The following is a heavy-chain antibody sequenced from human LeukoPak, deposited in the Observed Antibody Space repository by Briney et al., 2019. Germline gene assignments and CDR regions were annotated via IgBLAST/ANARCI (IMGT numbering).Heavy chain of an antibody. CDR3: ARVKSGSVVGANKLDC. V-gene: IGHV3-21*01. CDR1: GFTFSSYS. D-gene: IGHD1-26*01. CDR2: ISSTSSYI. J-gene: IGHJ4*02. Sequence: GGSLRLSCAASGFTFSSYSMNWVRQAPGKGLEWVSSISSTSSYIYYADSVKGRFTIPRDNAKNSLYLQMNSLRAEDTAVYYCARVKSGSVVGANKLDCWGQGTLVTVSS.